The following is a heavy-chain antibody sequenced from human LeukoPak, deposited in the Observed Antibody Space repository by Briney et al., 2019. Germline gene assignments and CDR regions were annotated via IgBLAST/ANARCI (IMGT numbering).Heavy chain of an antibody. D-gene: IGHD2-21*01. CDR1: GFTFSDYY. CDR3: AKAPVWNYYYGLDV. V-gene: IGHV3-11*01. Sequence: GGSLRLSCAASGFTFSDYYMSWIRQAPGKGLEWVSYISSSGSTIYYADSVKGRFTISRENSNNTLYLHMDSLRAEDTAVYYCAKAPVWNYYYGLDVWGQGTTVTVSS. CDR2: ISSSGSTI. J-gene: IGHJ6*02.